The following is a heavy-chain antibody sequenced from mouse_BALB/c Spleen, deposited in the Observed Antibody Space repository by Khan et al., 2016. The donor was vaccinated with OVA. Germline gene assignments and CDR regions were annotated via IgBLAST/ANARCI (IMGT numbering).Heavy chain of an antibody. Sequence: QVQLQQSGAELAKPGASVKMSCKASGYMFTSYWMNWVKQRPGQGLEWIGYINPSSGFTEYSQKFKDKATLTVDKSSSTAYMQLSSLTSEDSAVYYCARSGYGSLAYWGQGTLVTVSA. D-gene: IGHD1-1*01. CDR3: ARSGYGSLAY. J-gene: IGHJ3*01. CDR1: GYMFTSYW. CDR2: INPSSGFT. V-gene: IGHV1-7*01.